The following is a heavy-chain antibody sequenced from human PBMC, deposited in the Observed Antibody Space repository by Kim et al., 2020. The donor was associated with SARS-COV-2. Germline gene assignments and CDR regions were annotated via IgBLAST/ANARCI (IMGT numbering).Heavy chain of an antibody. V-gene: IGHV5-51*01. J-gene: IGHJ4*02. CDR1: GYSFTSYW. CDR3: AISGIYCSGGSCYGGTGGFALDY. CDR2: IYPGDSDT. Sequence: GESLKISCKVSGYSFTSYWIGWVRQMPGKGLEWMGIIYPGDSDTRYSPSFQGQVTISADKSISTAYLQWSSLKASDTAMYYCAISGIYCSGGSCYGGTGGFALDYWGQGTLVTVSS. D-gene: IGHD2-15*01.